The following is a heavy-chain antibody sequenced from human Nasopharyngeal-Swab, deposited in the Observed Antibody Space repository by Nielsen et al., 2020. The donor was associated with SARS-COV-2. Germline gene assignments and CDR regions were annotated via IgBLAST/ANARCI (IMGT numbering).Heavy chain of an antibody. CDR3: ARRQMGAHAFDI. CDR2: TYYRSKWYN. Sequence: SETLSLTCAISGDSVSSNNAAWNWIRQSPSRGLEWRGRTYYRSKWYNEYAASVKSRVTINPDTSKNQISLQVNSMTAEDTAVYYCARRQMGAHAFDIWGQGTMVTVSS. V-gene: IGHV6-1*01. D-gene: IGHD3-16*01. J-gene: IGHJ3*02. CDR1: GDSVSSNNAA.